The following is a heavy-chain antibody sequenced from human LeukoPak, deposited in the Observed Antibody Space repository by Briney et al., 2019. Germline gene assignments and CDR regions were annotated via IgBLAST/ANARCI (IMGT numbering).Heavy chain of an antibody. V-gene: IGHV4-34*01. CDR2: INHSGST. Sequence: SETLSLTCAVYGGSFSGYYWSWIRQPPGKGLEWIGEINHSGSTYYNPSLKSRVTISVDTSKNQFSLKLSSVTAADTAVYYCAGSIAVAGIRWFDPWGQGTLVTVSS. CDR1: GGSFSGYY. D-gene: IGHD6-19*01. CDR3: AGSIAVAGIRWFDP. J-gene: IGHJ5*02.